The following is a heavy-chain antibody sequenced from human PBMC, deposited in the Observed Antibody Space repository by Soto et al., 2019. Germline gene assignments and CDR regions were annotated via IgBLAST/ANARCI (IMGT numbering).Heavy chain of an antibody. CDR3: ARDLVDSSGWYSRYYYYYYGMDV. V-gene: IGHV4-34*01. Sequence: SETLSLTCAVYGGSFSGYYWSWIRQPPGKGLEWIGEINHSGSTNYNPSLKSRVTISVDTSKNQFSLKLSSVTAADTAVYYCARDLVDSSGWYSRYYYYYYGMDVWGQGTTVTVSS. D-gene: IGHD6-19*01. CDR2: INHSGST. CDR1: GGSFSGYY. J-gene: IGHJ6*02.